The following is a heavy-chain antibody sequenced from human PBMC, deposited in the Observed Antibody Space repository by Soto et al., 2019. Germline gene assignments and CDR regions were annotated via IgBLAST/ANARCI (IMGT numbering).Heavy chain of an antibody. J-gene: IGHJ5*02. CDR3: SSMFRRSVNCFDH. CDR2: IYYSGST. V-gene: IGHV4-39*01. D-gene: IGHD3-10*02. Sequence: PSETLSLTCAVSGVSISSSSYYWGWIRQPTGKGLEWIGSIYYSGSTYYNPSLKSRVTISVDTSKNQFSLKLSSVTAADTAVYYCSSMFRRSVNCFDHWGQGTLVTVSS. CDR1: GVSISSSSYY.